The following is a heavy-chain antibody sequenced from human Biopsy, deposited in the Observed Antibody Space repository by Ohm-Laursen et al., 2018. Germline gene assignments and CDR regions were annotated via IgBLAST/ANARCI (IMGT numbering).Heavy chain of an antibody. D-gene: IGHD1-14*01. J-gene: IGHJ5*01. CDR2: IYGGGFGT. CDR3: VKQWGGYNFDS. Sequence: GSLRLSCSASGFTFSDYAMSWVRQAPGKGLEWVAGIYGGGFGTYYADSVRGRFTISRDNSKQMVHLEINSLTADDTAVYYCVKQWGGYNFDSWGQGTLVTVSS. V-gene: IGHV3-23*01. CDR1: GFTFSDYA.